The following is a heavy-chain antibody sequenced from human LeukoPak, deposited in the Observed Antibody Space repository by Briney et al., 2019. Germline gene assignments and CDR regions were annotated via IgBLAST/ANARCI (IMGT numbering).Heavy chain of an antibody. D-gene: IGHD3-22*01. CDR2: INHSGST. J-gene: IGHJ5*02. Sequence: SATLSLTCAVYVGPFSGYYWSWIPQPPGKGLEWSGEINHSGSTNYNTSLKSRVTTSVDPSKNQVSLKLTSVTAADTAVYCCARVNYYGSGGYYWWFDPWGQGTLVTVSS. V-gene: IGHV4-34*01. CDR3: ARVNYYGSGGYYWWFDP. CDR1: VGPFSGYY.